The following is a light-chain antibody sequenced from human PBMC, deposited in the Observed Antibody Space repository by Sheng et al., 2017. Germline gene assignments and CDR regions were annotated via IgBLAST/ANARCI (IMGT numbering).Light chain of an antibody. J-gene: IGLJ3*02. Sequence: QSVLTQPPSVSGAPGQRVTISCTGSSSNIGAGYDVHWYQQLPGTAPKLLIYGNTNRPSGVPDRFSGSKSGTSASLAITGLQADDEADYYCQAYDSTLSGSEFWLFGGGTKLTVL. CDR1: SSNIGAGYD. CDR3: QAYDSTLSGSEFWL. CDR2: GNT. V-gene: IGLV1-40*01.